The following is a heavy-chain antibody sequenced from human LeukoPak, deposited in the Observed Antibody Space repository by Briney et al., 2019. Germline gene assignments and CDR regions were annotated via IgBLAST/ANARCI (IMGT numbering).Heavy chain of an antibody. V-gene: IGHV3-30*02. CDR1: GFTFSSYG. CDR3: ARERIGYCSRTSCYLERYYYYMDV. J-gene: IGHJ6*03. Sequence: GGSLRPSCAASGFTFSSYGMHWVRQAPGKGLEGVAFIRNDGSNKYYADSVKGRFTISRDNYKNTLYLQMNSLRAEDTAVYYCARERIGYCSRTSCYLERYYYYMDVWGKGTTVTVSS. D-gene: IGHD2-2*01. CDR2: IRNDGSNK.